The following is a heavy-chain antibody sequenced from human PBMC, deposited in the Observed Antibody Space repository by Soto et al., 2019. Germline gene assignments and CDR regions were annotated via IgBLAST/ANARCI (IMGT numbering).Heavy chain of an antibody. D-gene: IGHD6-13*01. Sequence: VNVSRKTFVYTFTSYRIGRRRQAPGKGLEWMGWISAYNGNTNYAQKLQGRVTMTTDTSTSTAYMELRSLRSDDTAVYYCAILQKVSAAGILARLEPWGQGTLVIAAS. CDR2: ISAYNGNT. V-gene: IGHV1-18*01. CDR3: AILQKVSAAGILARLEP. CDR1: VYTFTSYR. J-gene: IGHJ5*02.